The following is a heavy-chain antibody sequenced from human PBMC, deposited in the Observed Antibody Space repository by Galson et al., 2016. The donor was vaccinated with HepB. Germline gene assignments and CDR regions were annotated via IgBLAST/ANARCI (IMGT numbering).Heavy chain of an antibody. CDR2: IYPDDSDT. CDR1: GYSFTSYW. J-gene: IGHJ4*02. Sequence: QFGAEVKKPGESLKISCKGSGYSFTSYWIGWVRQMPGKGLEWMGIIYPDDSDTTYSPSFQGQVTISADKSISTAYLQWTSLKASDTAMYFCGRLRKGDFYDSSGYQYYFDYWGQGTLVTVSS. CDR3: GRLRKGDFYDSSGYQYYFDY. V-gene: IGHV5-51*01. D-gene: IGHD3-22*01.